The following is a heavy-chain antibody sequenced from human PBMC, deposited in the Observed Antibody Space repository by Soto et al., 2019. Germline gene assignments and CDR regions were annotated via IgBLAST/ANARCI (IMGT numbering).Heavy chain of an antibody. CDR1: GGSFSGYY. CDR2: INHSGST. D-gene: IGHD2-2*01. CDR3: ARAEVSEYQLLYYYGMDV. J-gene: IGHJ6*02. V-gene: IGHV4-34*01. Sequence: PSETLSLTCAVYGGSFSGYYLSWIRQPPGKGLEWIGEINHSGSTNYNPSLKSRVTISVDTSKNQFSLKLSSVTAADTAVYYCARAEVSEYQLLYYYGMDVWGQGTTVTVSS.